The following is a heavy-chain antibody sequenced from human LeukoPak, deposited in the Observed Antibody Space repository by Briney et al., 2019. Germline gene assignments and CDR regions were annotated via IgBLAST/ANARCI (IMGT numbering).Heavy chain of an antibody. CDR2: INHSGST. CDR3: ARALGATDY. Sequence: SETLSLTCAVYGGSFSGYYWSWIRQPPGKGLEWIGEINHSGSTNYNPSLKSRVTISVDTSKNQFSLKLSSVTAADTAVYYCARALGATDYWGQGTLVTVSS. J-gene: IGHJ4*02. CDR1: GGSFSGYY. V-gene: IGHV4-34*01. D-gene: IGHD1-26*01.